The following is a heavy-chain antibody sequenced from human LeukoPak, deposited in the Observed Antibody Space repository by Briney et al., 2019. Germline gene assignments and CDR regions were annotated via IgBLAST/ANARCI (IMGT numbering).Heavy chain of an antibody. J-gene: IGHJ6*02. D-gene: IGHD2-2*02. V-gene: IGHV3-9*01. Sequence: GCALPLSYAACLFCFDDYAMLWLRQAPGKGLEGVAGISRNSCNIDYADSVKGRFTISRDNAKNSLYLQMNSQSAEDTALYYCAKDSCSSTSCYNYYYYRMDVWGQGTTVTVSS. CDR2: ISRNSCNI. CDR3: AKDSCSSTSCYNYYYYRMDV. CDR1: LFCFDDYA.